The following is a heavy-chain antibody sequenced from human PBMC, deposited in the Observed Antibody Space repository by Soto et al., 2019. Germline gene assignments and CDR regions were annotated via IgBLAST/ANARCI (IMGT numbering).Heavy chain of an antibody. CDR1: GGTFSSYA. Sequence: GASVKVSCKAYGGTFSSYAISWVRQAPGQGLEWMGGIIPIFGTANYAQKFQGRVTITADESTSTAYMELSSLRSEDTAVYYCASREDTAMVFDYWGQGTLVTVSS. J-gene: IGHJ4*02. CDR3: ASREDTAMVFDY. D-gene: IGHD5-18*01. V-gene: IGHV1-69*13. CDR2: IIPIFGTA.